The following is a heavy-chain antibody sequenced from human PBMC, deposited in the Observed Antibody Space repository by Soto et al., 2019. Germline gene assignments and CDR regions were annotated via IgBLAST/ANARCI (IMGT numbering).Heavy chain of an antibody. D-gene: IGHD1-26*01. Sequence: ASVKVSCKASGGTFTSYAMHWVRQAPGQRLEWMGWINAGNGNTKYSQKFQGRVTITRDTSASTAYMELSSLRSEDTAVYYCARDNSQWEPPQLDYWGQGTLVTVSS. V-gene: IGHV1-3*01. CDR2: INAGNGNT. J-gene: IGHJ4*02. CDR3: ARDNSQWEPPQLDY. CDR1: GGTFTSYA.